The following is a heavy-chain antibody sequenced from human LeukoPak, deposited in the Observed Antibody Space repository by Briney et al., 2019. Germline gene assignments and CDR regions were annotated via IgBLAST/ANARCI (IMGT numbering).Heavy chain of an antibody. CDR3: ARDDCSSTRCYDVGWFRL. D-gene: IGHD2-2*01. CDR1: GGFMSSYY. J-gene: IGHJ5*02. V-gene: IGHV4-59*01. Sequence: SETLTLTCTVSGGFMSSYYGSWIRQPPGKGLEWIGYIYYSGSTNYNPSLKSRVTISVDTSQNQFSLKLSSVTAADTAVYYCARDDCSSTRCYDVGWFRLWGKEPLHTVSS. CDR2: IYYSGST.